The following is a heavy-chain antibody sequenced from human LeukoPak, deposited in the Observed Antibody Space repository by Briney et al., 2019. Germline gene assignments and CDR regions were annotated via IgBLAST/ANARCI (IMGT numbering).Heavy chain of an antibody. Sequence: ASVKVSCKAPGYTFTSYYMDWVRQAPGQGLEWMGIINPSGGSTSYAQKFQGRVTMTRDMSTSTVYMELSSLRSEDTAVYYCASLAGGNSESSDAFDIWGQGTMVTVSS. V-gene: IGHV1-46*01. J-gene: IGHJ3*02. CDR1: GYTFTSYY. D-gene: IGHD4-23*01. CDR2: INPSGGST. CDR3: ASLAGGNSESSDAFDI.